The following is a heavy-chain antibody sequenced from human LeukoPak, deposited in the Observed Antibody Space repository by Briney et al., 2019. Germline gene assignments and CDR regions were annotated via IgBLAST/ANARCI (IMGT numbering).Heavy chain of an antibody. J-gene: IGHJ4*02. CDR1: GFTVSSNY. CDR3: ARGASYTRSSGGVDY. V-gene: IGHV3-66*01. Sequence: GGSLRLSCAASGFTVSSNYMSWVRQAPGKGLEWVSVIYSGGSTYYADSVKGRFTISRDNSKNTLYLQMNSLRAEDTAVYYCARGASYTRSSGGVDYWGQGTLVTVSS. CDR2: IYSGGST. D-gene: IGHD6-6*01.